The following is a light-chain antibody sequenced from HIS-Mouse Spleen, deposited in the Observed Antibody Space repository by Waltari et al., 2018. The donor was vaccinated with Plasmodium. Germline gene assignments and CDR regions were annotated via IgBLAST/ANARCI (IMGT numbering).Light chain of an antibody. Sequence: QSALTQPAPVSGSPGPSTPTSSTATSSYVWRFLLFSWSQQHPGKPPKLTIYEGSKRPSGVSNRFSGSKSGNTASLTISGLQAEDEADYYCCSYAGSSTFVVFGGGTKLTVL. CDR2: EGS. V-gene: IGLV2-23*03. CDR1: SSYVWRFLL. CDR3: CSYAGSSTFVV. J-gene: IGLJ2*01.